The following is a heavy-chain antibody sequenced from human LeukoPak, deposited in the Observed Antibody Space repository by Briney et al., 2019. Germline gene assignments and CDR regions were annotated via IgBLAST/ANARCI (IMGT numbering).Heavy chain of an antibody. D-gene: IGHD5-24*01. CDR1: GGSISSGGYY. V-gene: IGHV4-31*11. CDR3: ARRGMATINNYYYYYMDV. Sequence: SETLSLTCAVSGGSISSGGYYWIWMRQHPGKGLEWIVYIYYSGSTYYNPSLKSRVTISVDTSKNQFSLKLSSVTAADTAVYYCARRGMATINNYYYYYMDVWGKGTTVTVSS. CDR2: IYYSGST. J-gene: IGHJ6*03.